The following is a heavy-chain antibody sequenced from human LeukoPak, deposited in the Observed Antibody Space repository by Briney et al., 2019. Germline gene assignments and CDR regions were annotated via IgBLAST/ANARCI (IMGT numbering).Heavy chain of an antibody. CDR3: ARVNDILTGYYIKGEGSAFDI. D-gene: IGHD3-9*01. J-gene: IGHJ3*02. V-gene: IGHV1-46*01. CDR1: GYTFTSYY. CDR2: INPSGGST. Sequence: ASVKVSCKASGYTFTSYYMHWVRQAPGQGLEWMAIINPSGGSTSYAQKFQGRVTMTRDTSTSTVYMELSSLRSEDTAVYYCARVNDILTGYYIKGEGSAFDIWGQGTMVTVSS.